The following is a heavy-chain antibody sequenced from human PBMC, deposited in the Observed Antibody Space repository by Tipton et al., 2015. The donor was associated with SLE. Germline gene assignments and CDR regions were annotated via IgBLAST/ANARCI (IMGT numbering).Heavy chain of an antibody. CDR2: ISSSGSTI. J-gene: IGHJ4*02. CDR3: ARDSVYGRYSSGDY. CDR1: GFTFSSYE. V-gene: IGHV3-48*03. Sequence: SLRLSCAASGFTFSSYEMNWVRQAPGKGLEWVSYISSSGSTIYYADSVKGRFTTSRDNSKNTLYLQMNSLRAEDTAVYYCARDSVYGRYSSGDYWGQGTLVTVSS. D-gene: IGHD6-25*01.